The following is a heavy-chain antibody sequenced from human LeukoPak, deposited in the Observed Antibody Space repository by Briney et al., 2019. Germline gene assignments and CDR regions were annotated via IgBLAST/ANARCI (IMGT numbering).Heavy chain of an antibody. J-gene: IGHJ5*02. V-gene: IGHV4-59*01. CDR2: IHYSGST. D-gene: IGHD2-15*01. CDR3: ARGGYCSGGSCYFSWFDP. CDR1: GGSISSYY. Sequence: PSETLSLTCTVSGGSISSYYWSWIRQPPGKALEWIGYIHYSGSTNYNPSLKSRVTISVDTSKNQFSLRLSSVTAADTAVYYCARGGYCSGGSCYFSWFDPWGQGTLVTVSS.